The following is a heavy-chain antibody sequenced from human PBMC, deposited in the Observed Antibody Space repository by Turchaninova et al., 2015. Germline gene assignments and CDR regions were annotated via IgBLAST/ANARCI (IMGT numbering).Heavy chain of an antibody. J-gene: IGHJ4*02. CDR1: GGSFSVYY. D-gene: IGHD3-3*01. Sequence: QVQLQQWGAGLLKPSETLTLTCAVYGGSFSVYYWGWTRQPPGKGLEWIGEINHSVSTNNNPSLKSRVTISVDTSKNQCSLKLSSVTAADTAVYYCARGPGNYDFWSGYYPTNPEFDYWGQGTLVTVSS. V-gene: IGHV4-34*01. CDR2: INHSVST. CDR3: ARGPGNYDFWSGYYPTNPEFDY.